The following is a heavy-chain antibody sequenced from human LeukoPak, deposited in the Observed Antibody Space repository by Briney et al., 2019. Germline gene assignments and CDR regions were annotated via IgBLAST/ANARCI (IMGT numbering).Heavy chain of an antibody. D-gene: IGHD5-18*01. J-gene: IGHJ4*02. CDR1: GGSISSGSYY. Sequence: SETLSLTCIVSGGSISSGSYYWRWLRQPAGTGLEWIGRIYTSGSTNYNPSLKSRVTISVDTSKNHFSLKLSSVTAADTAVYYCARDLYSYGYSVQDYWGQGTLVTVSS. CDR2: IYTSGST. CDR3: ARDLYSYGYSVQDY. V-gene: IGHV4-61*02.